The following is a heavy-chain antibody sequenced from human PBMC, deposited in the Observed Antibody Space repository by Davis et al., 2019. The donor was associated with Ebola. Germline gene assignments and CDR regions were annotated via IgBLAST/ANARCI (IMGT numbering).Heavy chain of an antibody. CDR3: ANCDYGGNSGVDY. Sequence: GESLKISCAASGFTVSSNYMSWVRQAPGKGLEWVSVIYSGGSTYYADSVKGRFTISRDNSKNTLYLQMNSLRAEDTAVYYCANCDYGGNSGVDYWGQGTLVTVSS. CDR2: IYSGGST. CDR1: GFTVSSNY. D-gene: IGHD4-23*01. J-gene: IGHJ4*02. V-gene: IGHV3-53*01.